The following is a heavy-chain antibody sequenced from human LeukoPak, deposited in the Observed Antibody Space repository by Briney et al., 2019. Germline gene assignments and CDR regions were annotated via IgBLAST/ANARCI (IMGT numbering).Heavy chain of an antibody. CDR2: IDSGATTT. Sequence: PGGSLRLSCGASGFIFNGANYAMNWVRQTPGKGLEWISFIDSGATTTWYADSVRGRFTISRDNAKDSLYLQMNSLRAEDTAVYYCARPRGVDSYGYYYYYGMDVWGQGTTVTVSS. J-gene: IGHJ6*02. CDR3: ARPRGVDSYGYYYYYGMDV. D-gene: IGHD5-18*01. V-gene: IGHV3-48*01. CDR1: GFIFNGANYA.